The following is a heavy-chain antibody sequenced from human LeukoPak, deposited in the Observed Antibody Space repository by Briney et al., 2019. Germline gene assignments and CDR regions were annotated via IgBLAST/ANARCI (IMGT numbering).Heavy chain of an antibody. CDR2: IWYDGSNK. V-gene: IGHV3-33*01. J-gene: IGHJ4*02. CDR3: ARTAYCSGGSCHVPDYYFDY. Sequence: GGSLRLSCAASGFTFSSYGMHWVRQAPGKGLEWVAVIWYDGSNKYYADSVKGRFTISRDNSKNTLYLQMNSLRAEDTAVYYCARTAYCSGGSCHVPDYYFDYWGQGTLVTVSS. CDR1: GFTFSSYG. D-gene: IGHD2-15*01.